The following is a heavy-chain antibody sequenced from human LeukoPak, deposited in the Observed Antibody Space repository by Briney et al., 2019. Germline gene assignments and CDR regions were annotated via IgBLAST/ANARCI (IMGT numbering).Heavy chain of an antibody. Sequence: SEPLSLTCTVSGGSSSSYYWRWIRQPPGRGREWIGYIYYSWSTNYNLSLKSRVTVSVDTSKNQFSLKLSSVTAADTAVYYCARAYSSGWYPALYYFDYWGQGTLVTVCS. CDR2: IYYSWST. D-gene: IGHD6-19*01. CDR1: GGSSSSYY. CDR3: ARAYSSGWYPALYYFDY. J-gene: IGHJ4*02. V-gene: IGHV4-59*01.